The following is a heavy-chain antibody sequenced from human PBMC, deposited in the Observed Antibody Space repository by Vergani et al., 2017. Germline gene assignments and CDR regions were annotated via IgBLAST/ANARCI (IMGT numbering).Heavy chain of an antibody. CDR2: IYPGDSDT. CDR1: GYSFTSYW. V-gene: IGHV5-51*03. CDR3: AKDFIGEMALIDAFDI. D-gene: IGHD5-24*01. J-gene: IGHJ3*02. Sequence: EVQLVQSGAEVKKPGESLKISCKGSGYSFTSYWIGWVRQMPGKGLEWMWIIYPGDSDTRYSPSFQGQVTISADKSISTAYLQWSSLKASDTAMYYCAKDFIGEMALIDAFDIWGQGTMVTVSS.